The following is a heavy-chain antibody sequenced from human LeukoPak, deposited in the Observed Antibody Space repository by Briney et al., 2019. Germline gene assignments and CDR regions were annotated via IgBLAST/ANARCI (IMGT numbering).Heavy chain of an antibody. J-gene: IGHJ4*02. Sequence: GGSLRLSCAASGFTFSSYAMSWVRQAPGKGLEWVANIKQDGGKKSYVDSVKGRFTISRDNAKSSLYLQMNSLRAEDTAIYYCTRVGYIDEGIDYWGQGTLVTVSS. CDR1: GFTFSSYA. D-gene: IGHD5-24*01. CDR2: IKQDGGKK. V-gene: IGHV3-7*04. CDR3: TRVGYIDEGIDY.